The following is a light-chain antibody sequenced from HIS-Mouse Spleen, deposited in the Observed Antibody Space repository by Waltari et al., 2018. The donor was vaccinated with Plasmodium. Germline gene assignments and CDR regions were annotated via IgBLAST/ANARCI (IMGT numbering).Light chain of an antibody. CDR2: KER. CDR3: QSADSSGTYHV. V-gene: IGLV3-25*03. J-gene: IGLJ2*01. Sequence: SYELTQPPSVSVSPGQTARITCSGDALPKQYAYWYQQKPGQAPVLVIYKERERPSGIPVLFSGSSSGTTVTLTISGVQAEDEADYYCQSADSSGTYHVFGGGTKLTVL. CDR1: ALPKQY.